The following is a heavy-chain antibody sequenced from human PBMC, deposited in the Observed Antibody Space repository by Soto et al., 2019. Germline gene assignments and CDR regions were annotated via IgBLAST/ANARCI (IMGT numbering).Heavy chain of an antibody. Sequence: GGSLRLSCAASGFMFSVYTMNWVRQAPGKGLEWISSINSDSSSIYHADSVKGRFTISRDNAKNSVDLQMNSLRDEDTAVYYCAKESAYRSGENYIWGQGTLVTVSS. CDR1: GFMFSVYT. CDR2: INSDSSSI. D-gene: IGHD6-25*01. CDR3: AKESAYRSGENYI. V-gene: IGHV3-48*02. J-gene: IGHJ4*02.